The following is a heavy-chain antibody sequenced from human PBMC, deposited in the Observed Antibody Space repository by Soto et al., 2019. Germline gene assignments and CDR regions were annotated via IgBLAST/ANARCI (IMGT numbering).Heavy chain of an antibody. CDR2: ISGSGDIT. J-gene: IGHJ4*02. CDR3: AKVPQWVLRYHDWFFDY. D-gene: IGHD3-9*01. V-gene: IGHV3-23*01. Sequence: EVQLLESGGGLVQPGGSLRLSCAASGFSFSNSAITWVRQAPGKGLEWVSGISGSGDITYNTDSVKGRFAISRDTSKNVVYLQMRSLRAEDTAVYYCAKVPQWVLRYHDWFFDYWGQGTLVTVSS. CDR1: GFSFSNSA.